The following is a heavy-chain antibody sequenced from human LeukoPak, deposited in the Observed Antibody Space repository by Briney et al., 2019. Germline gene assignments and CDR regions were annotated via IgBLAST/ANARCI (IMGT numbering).Heavy chain of an antibody. CDR2: INSDGSST. CDR1: GFTFSSYW. CDR3: ARDRNTGSSYENLFEY. D-gene: IGHD1-26*01. V-gene: IGHV3-74*01. J-gene: IGHJ4*02. Sequence: QPGGSRRLSCAASGFTFSSYWMHWVRQAPGKGLVWVSHINSDGSSTSYADSVKGRFTISRDNAKNTLYLQMNSLRAEDTSVYYCARDRNTGSSYENLFEYWGQGSLVTVSS.